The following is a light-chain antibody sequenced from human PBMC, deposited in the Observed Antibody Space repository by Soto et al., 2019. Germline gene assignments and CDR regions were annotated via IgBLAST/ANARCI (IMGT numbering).Light chain of an antibody. CDR1: SGDVDAFDY. Sequence: QSALTQPASVSGSPGQSITISCTGTSGDVDAFDYVSWYQQHPGKAPKLMIFEVSDRPSGVSDRFSGSKSGSTASLTISGLQAEDEADYFCTSFTSSSTQAFGTRTKVTVL. V-gene: IGLV2-14*01. J-gene: IGLJ1*01. CDR2: EVS. CDR3: TSFTSSSTQA.